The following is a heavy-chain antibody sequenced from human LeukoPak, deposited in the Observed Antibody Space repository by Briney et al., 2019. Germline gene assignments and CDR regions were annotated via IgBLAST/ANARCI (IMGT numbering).Heavy chain of an antibody. CDR2: IYYSGST. CDR3: ARDSCGFDY. V-gene: IGHV4-39*02. J-gene: IGHJ4*02. Sequence: SETLSLTCTVSGGSISSSSYYWGWIRQPPGKGLEWIGSIYYSGSTYYNPSLKSRVTISVDTSKNQFSLKLSSVTAADTAVYYCARDSCGFDYWGQGTLVTVSS. CDR1: GGSISSSSYY. D-gene: IGHD2-15*01.